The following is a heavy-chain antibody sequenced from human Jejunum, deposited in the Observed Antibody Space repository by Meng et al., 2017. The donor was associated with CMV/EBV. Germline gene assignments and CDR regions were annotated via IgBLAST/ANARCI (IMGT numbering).Heavy chain of an antibody. CDR3: ARDGYIIIGADVFYGMDV. J-gene: IGHJ6*02. CDR1: GNYY. CDR2: ISHIGAT. Sequence: GNYYYNWVRQAPGKGLEWIGYISHIGATYYNPSLGDRFTISVDTSKNQFSLKVTSVTAADTAVYFCARDGYIIIGADVFYGMDVWGQGTAVTVSS. V-gene: IGHV4-30-4*01. D-gene: IGHD5-24*01.